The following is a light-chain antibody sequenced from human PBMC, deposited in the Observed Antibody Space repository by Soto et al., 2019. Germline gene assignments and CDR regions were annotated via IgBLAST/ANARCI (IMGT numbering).Light chain of an antibody. CDR2: DVS. V-gene: IGLV2-18*02. Sequence: QSALTQPPSVSGSPGQSVAISCTGTSSDVGSNNRVSWYQQPPGTAPKLIIYDVSNRPSGIPDRFSGSRSANTASLTISGLQAEVEADYYCSSFTTSNTYVFGTGTKLTVL. CDR1: SSDVGSNNR. J-gene: IGLJ1*01. CDR3: SSFTTSNTYV.